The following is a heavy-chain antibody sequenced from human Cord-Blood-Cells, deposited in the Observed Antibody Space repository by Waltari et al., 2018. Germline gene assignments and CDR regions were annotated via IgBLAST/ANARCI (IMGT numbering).Heavy chain of an antibody. CDR3: ARHIAGWDDAFDI. D-gene: IGHD1-26*01. CDR2: IYYSGST. Sequence: QLNLQGSAPGLVSPPRPWSPPGPFPVAPSAGVSYHWGCIPQPPGKGLEWIGSIYYSGSTYYNPSLKSRVTISVDTSKNQFSLKLSSVTAADTAVYYCARHIAGWDDAFDIWGQGTMVTDSS. V-gene: IGHV4-39*01. CDR1: VAPSAGVSYH. J-gene: IGHJ3*02.